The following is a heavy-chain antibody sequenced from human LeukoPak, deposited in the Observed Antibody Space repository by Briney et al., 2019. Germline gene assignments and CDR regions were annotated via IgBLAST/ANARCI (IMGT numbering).Heavy chain of an antibody. CDR3: ARSTGSTMFIDY. D-gene: IGHD3-10*02. Sequence: PSETLSLTCAVSGYSISSGYYWGWIRQPPGKGLEWIGSIYHSGSTYYNPSLKSRVAISVDTSKNQFSLKLSSVTAADTAAYYCARSTGSTMFIDYWGQGTLVTVSS. CDR2: IYHSGST. V-gene: IGHV4-38-2*01. J-gene: IGHJ4*02. CDR1: GYSISSGYY.